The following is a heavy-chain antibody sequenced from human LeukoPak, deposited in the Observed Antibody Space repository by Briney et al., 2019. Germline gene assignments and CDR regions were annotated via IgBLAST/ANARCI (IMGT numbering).Heavy chain of an antibody. CDR3: ARGTMVRGVIPIGYYMDA. CDR2: IYPGDSDT. J-gene: IGHJ6*03. Sequence: GESLQISCKGSGYSFTNYWIGWVRQMPGKGLEWMGIIYPGDSDTRYSPSFQGQVTISADKSISTAYLQWSSLKASDTAMYYCARGTMVRGVIPIGYYMDAWGKGTTVTVSS. D-gene: IGHD3-10*01. CDR1: GYSFTNYW. V-gene: IGHV5-51*01.